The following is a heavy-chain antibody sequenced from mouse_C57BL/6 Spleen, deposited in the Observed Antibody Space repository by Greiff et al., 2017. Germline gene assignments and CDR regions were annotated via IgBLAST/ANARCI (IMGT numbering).Heavy chain of an antibody. CDR3: AGDSSDYYAMDY. V-gene: IGHV1-26*01. Sequence: VQLQQSGPELVKPGASVKISCKASGYTFTDYYMNWVKQSHGKSLEWIGDINPNNGGTSYNQKFKGKATLTVDKSSSTAYMELRSLTSEDSAVYYCAGDSSDYYAMDYWGQGTSVTVSS. D-gene: IGHD3-2*02. J-gene: IGHJ4*01. CDR1: GYTFTDYY. CDR2: INPNNGGT.